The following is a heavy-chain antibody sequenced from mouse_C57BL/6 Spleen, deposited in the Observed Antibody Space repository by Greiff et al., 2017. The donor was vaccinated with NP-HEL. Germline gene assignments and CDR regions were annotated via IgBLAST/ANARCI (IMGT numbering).Heavy chain of an antibody. CDR2: IYPSDSET. J-gene: IGHJ4*01. Sequence: QVQLQQPGAELVRPGSSVKLSCKASGYTFTSYWMDWVKQRPGQGLEWIGNIYPSDSETHYNQKFKDKATLTVDKSSSTAYMQLSSLTSEDSAVYYCARGGVLLRPMDYWGQGTSVTVSS. CDR3: ARGGVLLRPMDY. D-gene: IGHD1-1*01. V-gene: IGHV1-61*01. CDR1: GYTFTSYW.